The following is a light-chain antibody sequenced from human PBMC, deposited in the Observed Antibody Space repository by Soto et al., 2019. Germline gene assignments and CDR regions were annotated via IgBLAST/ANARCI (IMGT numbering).Light chain of an antibody. CDR3: SSYTSSSTLCV. CDR2: EVS. CDR1: SSDVGGYNY. Sequence: QSALTQPASVSGSPGQSITISCTGTSSDVGGYNYVSWYQQHPGKAPKLMIYEVSNRPTGVSNRFSGSKSGNTASLTISGLQDEDEADYYCSSYTSSSTLCVFGTGTKGTVL. V-gene: IGLV2-14*01. J-gene: IGLJ1*01.